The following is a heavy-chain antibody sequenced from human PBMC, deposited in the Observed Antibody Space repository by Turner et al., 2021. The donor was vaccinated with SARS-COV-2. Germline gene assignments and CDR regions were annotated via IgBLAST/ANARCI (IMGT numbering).Heavy chain of an antibody. V-gene: IGHV1-2*02. D-gene: IGHD6-19*01. CDR1: GYTFTDYY. CDR3: ARGETIAVAGTQYFDY. J-gene: IGHJ4*02. Sequence: QVQLVQSGAEVKKPGASVKVSCMASGYTFTDYYMHWVRQAPGQGLEWMGWINPNSGGTNYAQKFQGRVTMTRDTSISTAYMELSRLRSDDTAVYYCARGETIAVAGTQYFDYWGQGTLVTVSS. CDR2: INPNSGGT.